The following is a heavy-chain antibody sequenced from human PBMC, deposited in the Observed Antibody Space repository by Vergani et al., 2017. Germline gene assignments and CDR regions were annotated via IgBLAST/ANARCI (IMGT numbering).Heavy chain of an antibody. J-gene: IGHJ4*02. CDR1: GGSISSSSYY. CDR2: IYYSAST. D-gene: IGHD6-19*01. Sequence: QVQLQESGPGLVKPSETLSLTCTVSGGSISSSSYYWGWIRQPPGKGLEWIGSIYYSASTYYNPSLKSRVTISVDTSKNQFSLKLSSVTAADTAVYYCARRGVAVAGFDYWGQGTLVTVSS. V-gene: IGHV4-39*01. CDR3: ARRGVAVAGFDY.